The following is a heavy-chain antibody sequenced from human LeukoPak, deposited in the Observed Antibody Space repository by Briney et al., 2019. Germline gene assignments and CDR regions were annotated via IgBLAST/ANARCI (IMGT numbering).Heavy chain of an antibody. V-gene: IGHV4-59*01. CDR2: IYYSGST. Sequence: PSETLSLTCTVSGGSISSYYWSWIRQPPGKGLEWIGYIYYSGSTNYNPSLKSRVTISVDTSKNQFSLKLSSVTAADTAVYYCARETRLLWFGELLPNWFDPWGQGTLVTVSS. CDR1: GGSISSYY. J-gene: IGHJ5*02. D-gene: IGHD3-10*01. CDR3: ARETRLLWFGELLPNWFDP.